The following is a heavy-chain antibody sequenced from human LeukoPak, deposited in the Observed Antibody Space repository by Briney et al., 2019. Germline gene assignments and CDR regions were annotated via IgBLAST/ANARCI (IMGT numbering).Heavy chain of an antibody. CDR3: FAYYDYVWGSVDAFDI. Sequence: SCKASGYTFTGYYMHWVRQAPGKGLEWVAFIRYDGSNKYYADSVKGRFTISRDNSKNTLYLQMNSLRAEDTAVYYCFAYYDYVWGSVDAFDIWGQGTMVTVSS. V-gene: IGHV3-30*02. D-gene: IGHD3-16*01. CDR1: GYTFTGYY. CDR2: IRYDGSNK. J-gene: IGHJ3*02.